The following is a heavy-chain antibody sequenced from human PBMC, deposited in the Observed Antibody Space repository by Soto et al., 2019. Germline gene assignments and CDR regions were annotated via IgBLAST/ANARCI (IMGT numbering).Heavy chain of an antibody. D-gene: IGHD3-10*01. CDR3: ARGDAYGSGSYLYGMDV. V-gene: IGHV5-51*01. Sequence: GESLKISCKGSGYSFTSYWIGWVRQMPGKGLEWMGIIYPGDSDTRYSPSFQGQVTISADKSISTAYLQWSSLKAPDTAMYYCARGDAYGSGSYLYGMDVWGQGTTVTVSS. CDR2: IYPGDSDT. J-gene: IGHJ6*02. CDR1: GYSFTSYW.